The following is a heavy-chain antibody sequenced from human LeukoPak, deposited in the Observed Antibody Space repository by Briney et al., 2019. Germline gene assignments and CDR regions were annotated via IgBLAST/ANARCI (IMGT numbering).Heavy chain of an antibody. V-gene: IGHV4-34*01. J-gene: IGHJ4*02. CDR3: ASGYYGSGSYHGADY. D-gene: IGHD3-10*01. Sequence: SETLSLTCAVYGGSFSGYYWSWIRQPPGKGLEWIWEINHSGSTNYNPSLKSRVTISVDTSKNQFSLKLSSVTAADTAVYYCASGYYGSGSYHGADYWGQGTLVTVSS. CDR2: INHSGST. CDR1: GGSFSGYY.